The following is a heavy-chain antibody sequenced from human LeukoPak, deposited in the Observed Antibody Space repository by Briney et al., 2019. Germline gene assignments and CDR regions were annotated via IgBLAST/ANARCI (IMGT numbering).Heavy chain of an antibody. CDR3: ARELNWGYLDY. CDR2: VYYSGST. Sequence: SETLSLTCTVSGGSISGNYWSWIRQPPGKGLEWIGYVYYSGSTNYNPSLKSRVTISVDTSKNQFSLKLNSVPAADTAVYYCARELNWGYLDYWGQGTLVTVSS. V-gene: IGHV4-59*08. CDR1: GGSISGNY. J-gene: IGHJ4*02. D-gene: IGHD3-16*01.